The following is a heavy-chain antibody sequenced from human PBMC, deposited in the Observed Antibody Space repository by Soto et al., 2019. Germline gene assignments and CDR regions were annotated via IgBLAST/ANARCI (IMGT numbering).Heavy chain of an antibody. Sequence: VVPLKVPCKGSGDSFTTYWVGWVRKMTGKGLERMGNIYPGDSDTRYSPSFQGQVTISADKYISTAYLQWSSLKASDTAMYYCARKDSSSAFDYWGQGTLVTVSS. D-gene: IGHD3-22*01. CDR1: GDSFTTYW. J-gene: IGHJ4*02. V-gene: IGHV5-51*01. CDR3: ARKDSSSAFDY. CDR2: IYPGDSDT.